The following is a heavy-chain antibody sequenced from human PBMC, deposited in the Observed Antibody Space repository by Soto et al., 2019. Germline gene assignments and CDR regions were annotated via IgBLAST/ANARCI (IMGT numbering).Heavy chain of an antibody. Sequence: LRLSCAASGFTFNSYGMHWVRQGPGNGLEWVAFISYDATKTYYADSVKGRFTISRDNSNSALYVQMNSLTGEDTAVYYCARTRSAWSDFLYYSLDVWGQVNTVTV. V-gene: IGHV3-30*03. CDR2: ISYDATKT. CDR3: ARTRSAWSDFLYYSLDV. CDR1: GFTFNSYG. D-gene: IGHD1-26*01. J-gene: IGHJ6*02.